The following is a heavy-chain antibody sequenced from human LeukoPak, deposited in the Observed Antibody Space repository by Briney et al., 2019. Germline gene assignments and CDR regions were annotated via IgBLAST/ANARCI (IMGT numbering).Heavy chain of an antibody. D-gene: IGHD5-18*01. Sequence: GGSLRLSCAASGFTFSSYWMHWVRQAPGKGLVWVSAISGSGGSTYYADSVKGRFTISRDNSKNTLYLQMNSLRAEDTAVYYCAKDPLQLWHPDAFDIWGQGTMVTVSS. CDR3: AKDPLQLWHPDAFDI. CDR1: GFTFSSYW. CDR2: ISGSGGST. V-gene: IGHV3-23*01. J-gene: IGHJ3*02.